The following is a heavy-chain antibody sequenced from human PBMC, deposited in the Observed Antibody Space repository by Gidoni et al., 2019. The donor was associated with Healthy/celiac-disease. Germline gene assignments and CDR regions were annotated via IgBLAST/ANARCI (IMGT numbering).Heavy chain of an antibody. CDR2: ISISSSSI. D-gene: IGHD2-15*01. J-gene: IGHJ6*02. CDR1: GCTFSSYS. Sequence: EVQLVESGGGLVKPGGSLRLDCAASGCTFSSYSMNWVRPAPGKGLEWVSSISISSSSIYDADSVKCRFPISRDNAKNSLYLQMNSLRAEDTAVYYCARDKCSGGSCYLVYYYGMDVWGQGTTVTVSS. CDR3: ARDKCSGGSCYLVYYYGMDV. V-gene: IGHV3-21*01.